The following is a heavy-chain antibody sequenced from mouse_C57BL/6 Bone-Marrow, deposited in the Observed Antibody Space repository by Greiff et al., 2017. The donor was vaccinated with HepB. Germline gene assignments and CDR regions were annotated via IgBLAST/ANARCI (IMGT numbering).Heavy chain of an antibody. CDR3: ARGSYRYAMDY. V-gene: IGHV1-59*01. CDR2: IDPSDSYT. J-gene: IGHJ4*01. D-gene: IGHD1-1*02. Sequence: QVQLQQSGAELARPGASVKLSCKASGYTFTSYWMHWVKQRPGQGLEWIGVIDPSDSYTNYNQKFKGKATLTVDTSSSTAYMQLSSLTSEDSAVYYCARGSYRYAMDYWGQGTSVTVSS. CDR1: GYTFTSYW.